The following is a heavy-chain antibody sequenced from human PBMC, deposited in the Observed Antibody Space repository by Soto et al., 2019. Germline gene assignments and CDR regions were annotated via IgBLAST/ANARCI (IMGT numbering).Heavy chain of an antibody. J-gene: IGHJ3*01. V-gene: IGHV4-39*01. CDR1: GASITSSTYY. CDR3: ERHSFGSTSSWSPV. D-gene: IGHD6-13*01. CDR2: IYYSGRT. Sequence: SETLSLTCTVSGASITSSTYYWGWFRQPPGKGLEWNVSIYYSGRTQYTQSLERRDTISPDTSKTQFSLRLSSVTAADTAVYYFERHSFGSTSSWSPVWGKGTMVPVSS.